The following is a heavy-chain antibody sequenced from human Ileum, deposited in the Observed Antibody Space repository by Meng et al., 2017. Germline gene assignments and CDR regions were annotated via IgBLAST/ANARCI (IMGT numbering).Heavy chain of an antibody. CDR1: GFSFTNYW. CDR2: IKPDGSEI. D-gene: IGHD3-16*01. V-gene: IGHV3-7*01. J-gene: IGHJ5*02. Sequence: GESLKISCAAFGFSFTNYWMSWVRQAPGKGLEWVANIKPDGSEIYYVDSVKGRFTISRDNAKNSLYLQMNSLRAEDTAVYFCADGRNYHSGSHPWGQGTLVTVSS. CDR3: ADGRNYHSGSHP.